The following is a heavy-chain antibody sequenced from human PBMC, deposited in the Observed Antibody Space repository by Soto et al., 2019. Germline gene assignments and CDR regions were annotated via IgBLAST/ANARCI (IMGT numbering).Heavy chain of an antibody. CDR2: IIPIFGTA. CDR1: GGTFSSYA. J-gene: IGHJ6*02. D-gene: IGHD3-16*02. Sequence: QVQLVQSGAEVKKPGSSVKVSCKASGGTFSSYAISWVRQAPGQGLEWMGGIIPIFGTANYAQKFQGRVTITAEESTSTAYMELGSLRSEDTAVYYCARQPTYDYVWGSYRWDYYYYYGMDVWGQGTTVTVSS. V-gene: IGHV1-69*01. CDR3: ARQPTYDYVWGSYRWDYYYYYGMDV.